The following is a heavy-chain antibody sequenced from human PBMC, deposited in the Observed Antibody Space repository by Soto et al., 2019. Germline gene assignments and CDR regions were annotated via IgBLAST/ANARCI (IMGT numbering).Heavy chain of an antibody. Sequence: QVQLQESGPGLVKPSETLSLTCTVSGGTISRYYWSWIRQPPGKGLEWIGYMYNTGSTVDNPSFTSRVTIAVDTSKNQFPLKLNYVTAADTAVYYCARDLWGYCGTDCYPLDVWGQGTTVTVSS. V-gene: IGHV4-59*01. CDR2: MYNTGST. D-gene: IGHD2-21*02. CDR1: GGTISRYY. J-gene: IGHJ6*02. CDR3: ARDLWGYCGTDCYPLDV.